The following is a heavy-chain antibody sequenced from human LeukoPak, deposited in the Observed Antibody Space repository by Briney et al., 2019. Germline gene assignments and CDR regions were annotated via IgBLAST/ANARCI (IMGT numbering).Heavy chain of an antibody. CDR3: ARGGDLYGSSWHD. CDR1: GYTFTGYY. J-gene: IGHJ4*02. CDR2: INPNSGGT. Sequence: ASVKVSCKASGYTFTGYYMHWVRQAPGQGLEWMGLINPNSGGTNYAQKFQGRVTMTRDTSISTAHMELSRLRSDDTAVYYCARGGDLYGSSWHDWGQGTLVTVSS. V-gene: IGHV1-2*02. D-gene: IGHD6-13*01.